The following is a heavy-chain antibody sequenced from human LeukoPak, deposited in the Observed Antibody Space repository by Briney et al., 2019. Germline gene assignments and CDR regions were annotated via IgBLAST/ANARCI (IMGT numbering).Heavy chain of an antibody. V-gene: IGHV3-23*01. D-gene: IGHD3-3*01. CDR3: AKDLRLDFHYYYYMDV. CDR2: ISGSGGST. J-gene: IGHJ6*03. CDR1: GFTFSSYA. Sequence: GGSLRLSCAASGFTFSSYAMSWVRQAPGKGLEWVSAISGSGGSTYYADSVKGRFTISRDNSKNTLYLQMNSLRAEDTAVYYCAKDLRLDFHYYYYMDVWGKGTTVAVSS.